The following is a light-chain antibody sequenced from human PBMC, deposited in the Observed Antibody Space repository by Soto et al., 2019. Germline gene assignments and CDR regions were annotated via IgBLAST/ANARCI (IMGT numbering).Light chain of an antibody. CDR3: QQYNSYSQT. CDR1: QGIDTS. Sequence: AILLTQSPSSLSASLGDRVTITCRASQGIDTSLAWYQQKPGKAPKVLISDASRLQNGVPSRFSGSGSGTEFTLTISSLQPDDFATYYCQQYNSYSQTFGQGTKVDIK. J-gene: IGKJ1*01. CDR2: DAS. V-gene: IGKV1-13*02.